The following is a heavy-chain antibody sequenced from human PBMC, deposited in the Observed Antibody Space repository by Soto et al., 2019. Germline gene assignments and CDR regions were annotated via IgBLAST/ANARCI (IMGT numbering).Heavy chain of an antibody. Sequence: GESLKISCKGSGYNFAGYWIAWVRQMPGKGLELMGIIDPSDSDTRYRPSFQGQVTISADKSISSAYLQWSSLRASDTAMYYCARGGVSTRTFDYWGQGTPVTVSS. CDR1: GYNFAGYW. J-gene: IGHJ4*02. V-gene: IGHV5-51*01. CDR3: ARGGVSTRTFDY. D-gene: IGHD3-3*01. CDR2: IDPSDSDT.